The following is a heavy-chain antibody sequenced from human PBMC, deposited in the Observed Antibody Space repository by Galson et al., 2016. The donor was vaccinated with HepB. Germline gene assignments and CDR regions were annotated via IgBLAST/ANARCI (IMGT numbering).Heavy chain of an antibody. J-gene: IGHJ4*02. CDR2: INPHSDTK. V-gene: IGHV1-2*02. CDR1: GYTFTAHY. D-gene: IGHD3-16*01. CDR3: ARDRMMITYGGVQAGDY. Sequence: SVKVSCKAYGYTFTAHYIHWVRQAPGQGLEWMGWINPHSDTKNSAHKFQGRIIMTRDTSINKAYPELSRLTSDDSAIYYCARDRMMITYGGVQAGDYWGQGSLGAVSS.